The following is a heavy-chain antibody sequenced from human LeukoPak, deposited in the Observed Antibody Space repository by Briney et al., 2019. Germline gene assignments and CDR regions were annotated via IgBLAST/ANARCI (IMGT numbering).Heavy chain of an antibody. Sequence: GASVKVSCKASGYTFTGYYMHWVRQAPGQGLEWMGWINPNSGGTNYAQKFQGRVTMTRDTSISTAYMELSRLRSDDTAVYYCARVGPGIAVAATPSLGYMDVWGEGTTVTVSS. J-gene: IGHJ6*03. CDR1: GYTFTGYY. CDR3: ARVGPGIAVAATPSLGYMDV. CDR2: INPNSGGT. D-gene: IGHD6-19*01. V-gene: IGHV1-2*02.